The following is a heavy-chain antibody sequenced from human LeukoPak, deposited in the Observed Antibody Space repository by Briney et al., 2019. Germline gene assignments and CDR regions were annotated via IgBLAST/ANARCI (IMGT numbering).Heavy chain of an antibody. Sequence: PGGSLRLSCAASGFTFSIYWMHWVRQAPGKGLVWVSRINSDGSSTSYADSVKGQFTISRDNAKNTLYLQMNSLRAEDTAVYYCARDEDWSGYYGAFDIWGQGTMVTVSS. J-gene: IGHJ3*02. CDR2: INSDGSST. D-gene: IGHD3-3*01. CDR3: ARDEDWSGYYGAFDI. CDR1: GFTFSIYW. V-gene: IGHV3-74*01.